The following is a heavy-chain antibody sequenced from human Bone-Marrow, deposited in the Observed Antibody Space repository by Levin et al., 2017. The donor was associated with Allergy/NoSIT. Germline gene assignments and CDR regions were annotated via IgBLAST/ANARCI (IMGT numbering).Heavy chain of an antibody. CDR3: AKSAALVGAMDAFDV. V-gene: IGHV3-23*01. CDR2: DSGSRT. J-gene: IGHJ3*01. D-gene: IGHD1-26*01. Sequence: SCAASGFAFSIHSMSWVRQAPGKGLEWVSADSGSRTYYADSVKGRFTISRDNSKNTLFLQMSSLRAEDTAVYYCAKSAALVGAMDAFDVWGQGTVVTVSS. CDR1: GFAFSIHS.